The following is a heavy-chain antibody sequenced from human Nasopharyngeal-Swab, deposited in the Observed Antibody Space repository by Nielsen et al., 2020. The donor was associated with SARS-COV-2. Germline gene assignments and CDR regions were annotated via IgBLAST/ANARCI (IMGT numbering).Heavy chain of an antibody. Sequence: SCAGWGSIFSSFVMSWVRQAPGKGLEWVSAISGSGGSTYYADSAKGRFTISRDNSKNTLYLQMNSLRAEDTAVYYCAKDWGLWLQAYYFDYWGQGTLVTVSS. CDR2: ISGSGGST. D-gene: IGHD5-18*01. J-gene: IGHJ4*02. V-gene: IGHV3-23*01. CDR1: GSIFSSFV. CDR3: AKDWGLWLQAYYFDY.